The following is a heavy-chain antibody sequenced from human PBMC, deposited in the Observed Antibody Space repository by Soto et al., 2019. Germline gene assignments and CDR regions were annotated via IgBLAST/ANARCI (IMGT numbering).Heavy chain of an antibody. V-gene: IGHV3-74*01. CDR3: TRDQDTYGQAVFDS. CDR2: IKTDGTIT. J-gene: IGHJ5*01. CDR1: GFTLSSRW. Sequence: GGSLRLSCVVSGFTLSSRWMHWVRQTPGKGLVWVSRIKTDGTITNYADSVKGRFAVSRDNAKNTLYLHMNSLRPEDTAMYYCTRDQDTYGQAVFDSWGQGTLVTVSS. D-gene: IGHD2-15*01.